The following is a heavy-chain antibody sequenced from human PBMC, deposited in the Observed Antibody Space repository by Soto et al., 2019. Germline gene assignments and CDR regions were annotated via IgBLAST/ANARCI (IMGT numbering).Heavy chain of an antibody. CDR3: VRARGGEYFGEQLS. J-gene: IGHJ4*02. D-gene: IGHD3-10*01. CDR1: GFTFSNYD. V-gene: IGHV3-13*04. Sequence: EVQLVESGRGLVQPGGSLRLSCATSGFTFSNYDMYWVRQATGKRLEWVSAIGTAADTYYPGSVQGRFIISRENAKNSLYLQMNSLRAGDTAVYYCVRARGGEYFGEQLSWGQGTLVTVSS. CDR2: IGTAADT.